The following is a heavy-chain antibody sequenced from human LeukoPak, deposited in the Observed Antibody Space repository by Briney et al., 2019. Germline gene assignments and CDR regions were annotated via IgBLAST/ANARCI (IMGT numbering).Heavy chain of an antibody. CDR1: GYTFTSYG. D-gene: IGHD6-6*01. CDR2: ISAYNGNT. J-gene: IGHJ3*02. CDR3: ARVYLTPPQGSIAARRLDAFDI. V-gene: IGHV1-18*01. Sequence: ASVKVSCKASGYTFTSYGISRVRQAPGQGLEWMGWISAYNGNTNYAQKLQGRVTMTTDTSTSTAYMELRSLRSDDTAVYYCARVYLTPPQGSIAARRLDAFDIWGQGTMVTVSS.